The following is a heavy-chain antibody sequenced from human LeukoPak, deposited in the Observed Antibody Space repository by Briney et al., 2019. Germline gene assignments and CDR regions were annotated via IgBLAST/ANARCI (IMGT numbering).Heavy chain of an antibody. CDR3: ARGGGYSYGSKIDY. V-gene: IGHV3-20*04. CDR1: GFTFSSYA. Sequence: GGSLRLSCAASGFTFSSYAMSWVRQAPGKGLEWVSGISWNGGRIGYAGSVKGRFTISRDNAKNSLYVQMNSLRPEDTAFYYCARGGGYSYGSKIDYWGQGTLVTVSS. J-gene: IGHJ4*02. CDR2: ISWNGGRI. D-gene: IGHD5-18*01.